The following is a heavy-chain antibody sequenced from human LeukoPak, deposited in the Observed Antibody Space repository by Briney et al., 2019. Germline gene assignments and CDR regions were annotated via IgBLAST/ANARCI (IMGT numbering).Heavy chain of an antibody. D-gene: IGHD6-6*01. CDR3: ASRGHSSSGDAFDI. V-gene: IGHV3-21*01. CDR2: ISSSSSYI. J-gene: IGHJ3*02. Sequence: GGSLRLSCAASGFTFSTYSMNWVRQAPGKGLEWVSSISSSSSYIYYADSVKGRFTISRDNAKNSLYLQMNSLRAEDTAVYYCASRGHSSSGDAFDIWGQGTMVTVSS. CDR1: GFTFSTYS.